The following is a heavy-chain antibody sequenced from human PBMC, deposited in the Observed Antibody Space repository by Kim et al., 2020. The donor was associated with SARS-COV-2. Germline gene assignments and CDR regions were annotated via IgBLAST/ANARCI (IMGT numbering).Heavy chain of an antibody. V-gene: IGHV4-59*01. Sequence: SETLSLTCSVSGDSLSGSYWTWIRHSPAKGLEWIGSVYETVTAYYDPSLKSRVIISTDMSKNHFSLDLRFVTVEDTARCYCVRGFPRFDPWGQGILVTVSS. J-gene: IGHJ5*02. CDR3: VRGFPRFDP. CDR2: VYETVTA. CDR1: GDSLSGSY.